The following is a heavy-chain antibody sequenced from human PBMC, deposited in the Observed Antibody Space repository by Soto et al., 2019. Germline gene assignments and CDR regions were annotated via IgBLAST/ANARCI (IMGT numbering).Heavy chain of an antibody. CDR1: GYSFTSYW. CDR3: ARHHVQSYYYGSTFYYYGMDV. J-gene: IGHJ6*02. V-gene: IGHV5-51*01. D-gene: IGHD3-10*01. CDR2: IYPGDSDT. Sequence: GESLKISCKGSGYSFTSYWIGWVRQMPGKGLEWMGIIYPGDSDTRYSPSFQGQVTISADKSISTAYLQWSSLKASDTAMYYCARHHVQSYYYGSTFYYYGMDVWGQGTTVTVSS.